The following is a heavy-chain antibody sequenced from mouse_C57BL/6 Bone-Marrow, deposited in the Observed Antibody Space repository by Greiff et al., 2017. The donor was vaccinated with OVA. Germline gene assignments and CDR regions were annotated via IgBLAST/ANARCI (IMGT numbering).Heavy chain of an antibody. CDR1: GYTFTSYW. V-gene: IGHV1-50*01. J-gene: IGHJ2*01. CDR3: ARGDY. Sequence: QVQLQQPGAELVKPGASVKLSCKASGYTFTSYWMQWVKQKPGQGLEWIGEIDPSDSYTTYNQKFKGKATLTVDTSSSTAYMQLSSLTSEDSAVYYCARGDYWGQGTTLTVSS. CDR2: IDPSDSYT.